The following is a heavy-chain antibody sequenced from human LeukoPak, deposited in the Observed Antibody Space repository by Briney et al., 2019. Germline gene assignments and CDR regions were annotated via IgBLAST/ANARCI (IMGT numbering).Heavy chain of an antibody. V-gene: IGHV4-34*01. Sequence: SETLSLSCAVYGGSFSGYYWSWIRQPPGKGLEWVGEINHSGSTNYNPSLKSRVTISVDTSKNQFSLKLSSVTAADTAVYYCASVGLHADRAYMDVWGKGTTVTVSS. CDR3: ASVGLHADRAYMDV. J-gene: IGHJ6*03. CDR2: INHSGST. CDR1: GGSFSGYY. D-gene: IGHD1-26*01.